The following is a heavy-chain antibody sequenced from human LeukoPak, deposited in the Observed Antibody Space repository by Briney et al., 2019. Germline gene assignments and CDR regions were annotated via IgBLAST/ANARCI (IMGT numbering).Heavy chain of an antibody. CDR2: IYYSGST. J-gene: IGHJ4*02. CDR3: ARDQGAVAAYFDY. V-gene: IGHV4-59*01. D-gene: IGHD6-19*01. Sequence: SETLSPTCTVSGGSISSYYWSWIRQPPGKGLEWIGYIYYSGSTNYNPSLKSRVTISVDTSKNQFSLKLSSVTAADTAVYYCARDQGAVAAYFDYWGQGTLVTVSS. CDR1: GGSISSYY.